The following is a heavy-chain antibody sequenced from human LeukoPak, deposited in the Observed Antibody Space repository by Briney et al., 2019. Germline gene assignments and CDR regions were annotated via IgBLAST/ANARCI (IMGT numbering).Heavy chain of an antibody. J-gene: IGHJ6*03. CDR1: GGSFSGYY. V-gene: IGHV4-34*01. Sequence: SETLSLTCAVYGGSFSGYYWSWIRQPPGKGLEWIGEINHRGSTNYNPSIKSRVTISVDTSKNQFSLKLSSVTAADTAVYYCARAVSSSWYGQYYYYYMDVWGKGTTVTVSS. D-gene: IGHD6-13*01. CDR3: ARAVSSSWYGQYYYYYMDV. CDR2: INHRGST.